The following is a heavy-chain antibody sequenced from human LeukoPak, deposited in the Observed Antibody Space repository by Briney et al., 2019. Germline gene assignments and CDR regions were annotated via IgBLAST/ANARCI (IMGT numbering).Heavy chain of an antibody. D-gene: IGHD3-10*01. CDR1: GFTFSSYA. J-gene: IGHJ4*02. Sequence: GGSLRLSCAASGFTFSSYAMHWVRQAPGKGLEWVAVISYDGSNKYYADSVKGRFTISRDNSKNTLYLQMNSLRAEDTAVYYCARTEGIWFGELPYFDYWGQGTLVTVSS. CDR2: ISYDGSNK. CDR3: ARTEGIWFGELPYFDY. V-gene: IGHV3-30-3*01.